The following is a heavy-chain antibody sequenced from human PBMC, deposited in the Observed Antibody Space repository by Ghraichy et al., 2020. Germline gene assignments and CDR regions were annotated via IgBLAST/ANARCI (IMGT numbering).Heavy chain of an antibody. CDR1: GGSISSYY. Sequence: ESLNISCTVSGGSISSYYWSWIRQPAGKGLEWIGRIYTSGSTNYNPSLKSRVTMSVDTSKNQFSLKLSSVTAADTAVYYCARDTGVAVAGKGYYGMDVWGQGTTVTVSS. CDR2: IYTSGST. J-gene: IGHJ6*02. V-gene: IGHV4-4*07. CDR3: ARDTGVAVAGKGYYGMDV. D-gene: IGHD6-19*01.